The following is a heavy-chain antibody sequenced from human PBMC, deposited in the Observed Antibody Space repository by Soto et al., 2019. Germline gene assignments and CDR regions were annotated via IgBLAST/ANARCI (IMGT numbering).Heavy chain of an antibody. V-gene: IGHV4-4*02. CDR2: IYHSGRT. J-gene: IGHJ5*01. CDR1: GGSISNNNW. Sequence: QVQLKQSGPGLVKPSETLSLTCAVSGGSISNNNWWSRVRQPPGKGLEWIGEIYHSGRTNYNPSLKSRVSISADKSTNHFSLNLNSVTAADTAIYYCARGGSGYDWFDSWGQGTLVTVSS. D-gene: IGHD5-12*01. CDR3: ARGGSGYDWFDS.